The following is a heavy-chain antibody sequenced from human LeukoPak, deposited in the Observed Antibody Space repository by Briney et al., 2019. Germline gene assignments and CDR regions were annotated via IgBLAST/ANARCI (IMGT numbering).Heavy chain of an antibody. Sequence: PGGSLRLSCAASEFTCSSYVMNWVRQAPGKGLEWVSGISGSGSSTYYVDSVKGRFTISRDNSNNTFYLQMNSLRAEDTAVYYCARGGPYHQTVGGALDYWGQGAPVTVSS. J-gene: IGHJ4*02. D-gene: IGHD1-26*01. V-gene: IGHV3-23*01. CDR3: ARGGPYHQTVGGALDY. CDR2: ISGSGSST. CDR1: EFTCSSYV.